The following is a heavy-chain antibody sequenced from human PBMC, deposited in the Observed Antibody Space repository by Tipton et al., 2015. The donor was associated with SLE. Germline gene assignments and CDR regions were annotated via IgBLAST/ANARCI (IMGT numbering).Heavy chain of an antibody. D-gene: IGHD4-23*01. Sequence: LRLSCAVYGGSFSGYYWSWIRQPPGKGLEWIGYIYYSGSTNYNPSLKSRVTISVDTSKNQFSLKLSSVTAADTAVYYCARDCYGGNSACFDYWGQGTLVTVSS. CDR1: GGSFSGYY. CDR3: ARDCYGGNSACFDY. CDR2: IYYSGST. V-gene: IGHV4-59*01. J-gene: IGHJ4*02.